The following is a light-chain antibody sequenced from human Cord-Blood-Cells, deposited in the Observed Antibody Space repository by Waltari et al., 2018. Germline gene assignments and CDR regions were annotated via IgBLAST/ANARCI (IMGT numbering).Light chain of an antibody. CDR3: QSYDSSNQV. CDR2: EDN. CDR1: SGSIASNY. J-gene: IGLJ3*02. Sequence: NFMLTQPHSVSESPGKTVTISCTRSSGSIASNYVQWYQQRPGRSPTTVIYEDNQRPAGVPGRFSGSIDSSSNSASLTISGLKTEDEADYYCQSYDSSNQVFGGGTKLTVL. V-gene: IGLV6-57*01.